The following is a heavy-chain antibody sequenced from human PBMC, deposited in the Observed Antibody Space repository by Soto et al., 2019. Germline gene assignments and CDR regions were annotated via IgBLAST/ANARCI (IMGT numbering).Heavy chain of an antibody. CDR2: IHSSGRS. V-gene: IGHV4-59*01. CDR3: ARDDPFDP. Sequence: QVRLRESGPQVVKPSATLSLNCNVSGGAFRSYFWGWIRQSPGKGLEWIGNIHSSGRSNYNPSFKSRGSMSIDPSKNQFSVRLTSVTPADTAVYYCARDDPFDPWGQGILVTVSS. CDR1: GGAFRSYF. J-gene: IGHJ5*02.